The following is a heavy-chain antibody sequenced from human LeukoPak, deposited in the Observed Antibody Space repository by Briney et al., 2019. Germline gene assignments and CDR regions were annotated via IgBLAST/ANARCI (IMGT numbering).Heavy chain of an antibody. J-gene: IGHJ6*02. V-gene: IGHV3-9*01. CDR2: ISWNSGSI. CDR1: GFTLSSYG. D-gene: IGHD6-6*01. CDR3: AKDKYSSSSYGMDD. Sequence: GGSLRLSCAASGFTLSSYGMHWVRQAPGRGLEWVSGISWNSGSIGYADSVKGRFTISRDNAKNSLYLQMNSLRAEDTALYYCAKDKYSSSSYGMDDWGQGTTVIVSS.